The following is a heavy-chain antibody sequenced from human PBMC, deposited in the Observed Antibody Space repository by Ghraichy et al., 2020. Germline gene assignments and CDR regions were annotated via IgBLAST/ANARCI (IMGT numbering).Heavy chain of an antibody. CDR2: TYYRSKWYN. Sequence: SQTLSLTCAISGDSVSSNSAAWNWIRQSPSRGLEWLGRTYYRSKWYNDYAVSVKSRITINPDTSKNQFSLQLNSVTPEDTAVYYCARIVVPAAVGYYYYYGMDVWGQGTTVTVSS. V-gene: IGHV6-1*01. CDR3: ARIVVPAAVGYYYYYGMDV. J-gene: IGHJ6*02. CDR1: GDSVSSNSAA. D-gene: IGHD2-2*01.